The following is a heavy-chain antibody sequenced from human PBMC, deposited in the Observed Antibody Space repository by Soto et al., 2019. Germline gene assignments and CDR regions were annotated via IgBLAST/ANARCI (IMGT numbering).Heavy chain of an antibody. J-gene: IGHJ6*02. CDR3: AKDRSYYDFWSGYHPYYGMDV. Sequence: QVQLVESGGGVVQPGRSLRLSCAASGFTFSSYGMHWVHQAPGKGLEWVAVISYDGSNKYYADSVKGRFTISRDNSKNTLYLQMNSLRAEDTAVYYCAKDRSYYDFWSGYHPYYGMDVWGQGTTVTVSS. D-gene: IGHD3-3*01. CDR1: GFTFSSYG. CDR2: ISYDGSNK. V-gene: IGHV3-30*18.